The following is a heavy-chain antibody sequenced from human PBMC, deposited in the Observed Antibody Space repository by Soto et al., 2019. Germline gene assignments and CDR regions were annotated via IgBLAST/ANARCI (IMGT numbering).Heavy chain of an antibody. Sequence: GGSLRLSCAASGFTFSSYAMSWVRQAPGKGLEWVSAISGSGGSTYYADSVKGRFTISRDKSKNQFSLKLSSVTAADTAVYYCARGRYYYDSSGYWGDWYYFDYWGQGTLVTVSS. CDR3: ARGRYYYDSSGYWGDWYYFDY. J-gene: IGHJ4*02. V-gene: IGHV3-23*01. CDR1: GFTFSSYA. D-gene: IGHD3-22*01. CDR2: ISGSGGST.